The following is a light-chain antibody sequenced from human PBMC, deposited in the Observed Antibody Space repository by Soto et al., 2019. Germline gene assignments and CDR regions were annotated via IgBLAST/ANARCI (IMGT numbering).Light chain of an antibody. J-gene: IGKJ5*01. CDR2: DAS. Sequence: DILLTQSPATLSLSPGERTTLSCRASHSCSGYLAWYQQKPGQAPRLLTYDASKRATGIPARFSGRGSGTDFTLTISSLEREDFAFYYCQQRSNWPPVITFGQGTRLEIK. V-gene: IGKV3-11*01. CDR3: QQRSNWPPVIT. CDR1: HSCSGY.